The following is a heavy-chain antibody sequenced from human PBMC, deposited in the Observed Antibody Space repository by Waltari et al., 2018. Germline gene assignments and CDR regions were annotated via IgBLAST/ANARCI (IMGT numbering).Heavy chain of an antibody. CDR2: INHSGST. J-gene: IGHJ4*02. Sequence: QVQLQQWGAGLLKPSETLSLTCAVYGGSFSGYYWSWIRQPPGKGLEWIGEINHSGSTNYNPSLRSRVTISVDTSKNQFSLKLSSVTAADTAVYYCARGRYDYVWGSYRYTDGYFDYWGQGTLVTVSS. V-gene: IGHV4-34*01. CDR1: GGSFSGYY. CDR3: ARGRYDYVWGSYRYTDGYFDY. D-gene: IGHD3-16*02.